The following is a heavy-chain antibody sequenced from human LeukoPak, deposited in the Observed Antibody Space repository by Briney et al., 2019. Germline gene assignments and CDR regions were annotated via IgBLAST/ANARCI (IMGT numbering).Heavy chain of an antibody. V-gene: IGHV4-34*01. CDR1: GGSFSGYY. Sequence: SETLSLICAVYGGSFSGYYWSWIRQPPGKGLEWIGEINHSGSTNYNPSLKSRVTISVDTSKNQFSLKLSSVTAADTAVYYCARKRGYCSGGSCSAAYYFDYWGQGTLVTVSS. CDR3: ARKRGYCSGGSCSAAYYFDY. D-gene: IGHD2-15*01. CDR2: INHSGST. J-gene: IGHJ4*02.